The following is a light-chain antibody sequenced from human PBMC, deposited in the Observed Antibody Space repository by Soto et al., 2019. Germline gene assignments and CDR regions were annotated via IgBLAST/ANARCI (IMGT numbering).Light chain of an antibody. V-gene: IGKV3-15*01. CDR1: QSISSN. Sequence: EIVMTQSPATLSVSPGERVTLSCRARQSISSNLAWYQQNPGHAPSLLMYVTSTRATSIPARFSGSGSGTEFTLTISSLQSEDFAVYYCQQYNNWSSITFGQGTRLEIK. J-gene: IGKJ5*01. CDR3: QQYNNWSSIT. CDR2: VTS.